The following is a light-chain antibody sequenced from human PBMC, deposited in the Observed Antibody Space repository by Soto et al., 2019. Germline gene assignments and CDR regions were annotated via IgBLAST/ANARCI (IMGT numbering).Light chain of an antibody. CDR1: QSVAGNF. CDR3: HQYGNSPLT. J-gene: IGKJ3*01. Sequence: EIALTQSPGTLHLSPGERATLSCTASQSVAGNFLAWYPQRPGQAPRLLISAASSRATAIPDRFSGSGSGTEFTLTISRLEPDDSAVYVCHQYGNSPLTFGPGTKLNIK. V-gene: IGKV3-20*01. CDR2: AAS.